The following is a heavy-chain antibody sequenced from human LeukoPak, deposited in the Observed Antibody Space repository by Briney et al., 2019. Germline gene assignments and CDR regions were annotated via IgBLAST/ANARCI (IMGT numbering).Heavy chain of an antibody. D-gene: IGHD6-13*01. V-gene: IGHV3-11*01. CDR3: ARASSGIAAANDY. J-gene: IGHJ4*02. Sequence: NPGGSLRLSCEASEFTFSDYYMSWIRQAPGKGLEWVSYISSSGSTIYYADSVKGRFTISRDNAKNSLYLQMNSLRAEDTAVYYCARASSGIAAANDYWGQGTLVTVSS. CDR1: EFTFSDYY. CDR2: ISSSGSTI.